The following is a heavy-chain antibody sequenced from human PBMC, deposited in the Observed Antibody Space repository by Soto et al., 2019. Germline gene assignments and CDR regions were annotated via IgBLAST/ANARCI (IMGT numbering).Heavy chain of an antibody. V-gene: IGHV1-69*06. CDR1: GGTFSSYA. Sequence: ASVKVSCKASGGTFSSYAISWVRQAPGQGLEWMGGIIPIFGTANYAQKFQGRVTITADKSTSTAYMELSSLRSEDTAVYYCAREGLYYYDSSGYPLIYYYGMGVWGQGTTVTVSS. D-gene: IGHD3-22*01. CDR2: IIPIFGTA. J-gene: IGHJ6*02. CDR3: AREGLYYYDSSGYPLIYYYGMGV.